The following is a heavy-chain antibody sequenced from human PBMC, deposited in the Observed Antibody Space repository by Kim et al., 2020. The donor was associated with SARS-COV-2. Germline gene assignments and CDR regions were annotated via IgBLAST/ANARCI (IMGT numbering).Heavy chain of an antibody. V-gene: IGHV3-23*01. CDR3: AKVTPLTAPFFDY. Sequence: GGSLRLSCAASGFTFSSYALSWVRQAPGKGLEWVSRISSSGGDTYYADSVQGRFTISRDNSKNALNLQMNSLRAEDTALYYCAKVTPLTAPFFDYWGQET. CDR1: GFTFSSYA. D-gene: IGHD1-20*01. J-gene: IGHJ4*02. CDR2: ISSSGGDT.